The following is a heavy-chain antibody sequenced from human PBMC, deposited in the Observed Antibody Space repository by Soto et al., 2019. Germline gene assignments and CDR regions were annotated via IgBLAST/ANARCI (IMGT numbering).Heavy chain of an antibody. J-gene: IGHJ5*02. CDR2: ISYSGST. D-gene: IGHD2-2*01. CDR3: GGAPVA. CDR1: GGALSSCDYY. Sequence: SETLSLTCTVSGGALSSCDYYWGSIRPPPGKGLEWIGSISYSGSTYYNPSLKSGVTISVDTSKNQFSLKLGSVTAADTAVYYCGGAPVAWGQGTLVTVSS. V-gene: IGHV4-39*01.